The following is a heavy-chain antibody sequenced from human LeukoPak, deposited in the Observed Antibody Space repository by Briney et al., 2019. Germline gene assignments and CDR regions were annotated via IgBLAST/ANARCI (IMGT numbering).Heavy chain of an antibody. D-gene: IGHD3-22*01. CDR3: ARDLRFDYYDSSGYVDY. CDR2: INSDGSST. V-gene: IGHV3-74*01. Sequence: GGSLRLSCAASGFTFSSYWMHWVRQAPGKGLVWVSRINSDGSSTSYADSVKGRFTISRDNAKNTLYLQMNSLRAEDTAVYYCARDLRFDYYDSSGYVDYWGQGTLVTVSS. CDR1: GFTFSSYW. J-gene: IGHJ4*02.